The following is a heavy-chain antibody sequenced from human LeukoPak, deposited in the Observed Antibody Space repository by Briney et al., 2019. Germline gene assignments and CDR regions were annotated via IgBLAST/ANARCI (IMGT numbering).Heavy chain of an antibody. CDR3: ARRYSSSWSPYYYYYMDV. J-gene: IGHJ6*03. V-gene: IGHV1-18*01. Sequence: GASVKVSCKASGYTFTSYGISWVRQAPGQGLEWMGWISAYNGNTNYAQKLQGRVTMTTDTSTSTAYMGLRSLRSDDTAVYYCARRYSSSWSPYYYYYMDVWGKGTTVTVSS. CDR1: GYTFTSYG. CDR2: ISAYNGNT. D-gene: IGHD6-13*01.